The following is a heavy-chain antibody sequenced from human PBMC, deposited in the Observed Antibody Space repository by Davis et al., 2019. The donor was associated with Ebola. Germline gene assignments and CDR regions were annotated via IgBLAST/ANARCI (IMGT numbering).Heavy chain of an antibody. CDR2: IWYDGSNK. J-gene: IGHJ4*02. CDR3: ARGDHGGTWYAYFDN. Sequence: GGSLRLSCAASGFTFSSYGMHWVRQAPGKGLEWVAVIWYDGSNKYYADSVKGRFTISRDTPENTVYLQMNSLRAEDTAVYFCARGDHGGTWYAYFDNWGRGTLVTVSS. D-gene: IGHD6-13*01. CDR1: GFTFSSYG. V-gene: IGHV3-33*08.